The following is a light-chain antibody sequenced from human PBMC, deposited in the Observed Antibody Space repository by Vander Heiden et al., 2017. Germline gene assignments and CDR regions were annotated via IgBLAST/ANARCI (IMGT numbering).Light chain of an antibody. Sequence: ETVLTQSSSTVSLSPGESATRSGRASQSGSSYVACYQQKPGQAPRLIIDDASNRATGIPARCSGRASGTDFTLTSSSLEPEDFAVYYCQQRSNWPWTFGQGTKVEIK. V-gene: IGKV3-11*01. CDR2: DAS. J-gene: IGKJ1*01. CDR1: QSGSSY. CDR3: QQRSNWPWT.